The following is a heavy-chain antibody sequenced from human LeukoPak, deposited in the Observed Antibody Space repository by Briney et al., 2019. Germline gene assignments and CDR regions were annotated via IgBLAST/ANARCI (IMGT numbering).Heavy chain of an antibody. CDR3: ARKATVGGY. D-gene: IGHD3-16*01. Sequence: ASVKVSCKASGCTFTAYYIHWVRQAPGQGLEWMGWIYPNSGGTTYAHKFQGRVTMTRDTSITTTYMELSGLTSDDTAVYYCARKATVGGYWGQGTLVTVSS. V-gene: IGHV1-2*02. J-gene: IGHJ4*02. CDR2: IYPNSGGT. CDR1: GCTFTAYY.